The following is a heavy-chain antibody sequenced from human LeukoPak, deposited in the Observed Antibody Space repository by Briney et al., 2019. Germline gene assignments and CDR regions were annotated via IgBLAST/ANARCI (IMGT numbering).Heavy chain of an antibody. J-gene: IGHJ4*02. CDR3: ARRSGGVRGVTHAIDY. CDR1: GASINSHY. V-gene: IGHV4-59*05. D-gene: IGHD3-10*01. CDR2: IYYSGST. Sequence: SETLSLTCTVSGASINSHYWSWIRQPAGKGLEWIGTIYYSGSTYYTPSLKSRVTISADTSKNQFSLKLSSVTAADTAVYYCARRSGGVRGVTHAIDYWGQGTLVTVSS.